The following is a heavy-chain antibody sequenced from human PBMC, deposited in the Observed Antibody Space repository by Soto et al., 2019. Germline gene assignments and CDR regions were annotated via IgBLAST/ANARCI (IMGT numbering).Heavy chain of an antibody. D-gene: IGHD3-22*01. J-gene: IGHJ6*02. CDR1: GYTFTGYY. CDR2: INPNSGGT. Sequence: ASVKVSCKASGYTFTGYYMHWVRQAPGQGLEWMGWINPNSGGTNYAQKFQGRVTMTRDTSISTAYMELSRLRSDDTAVYYCARDEPGYYDSSGYQSYYYYGMDVWGQGTTVTVSS. CDR3: ARDEPGYYDSSGYQSYYYYGMDV. V-gene: IGHV1-2*02.